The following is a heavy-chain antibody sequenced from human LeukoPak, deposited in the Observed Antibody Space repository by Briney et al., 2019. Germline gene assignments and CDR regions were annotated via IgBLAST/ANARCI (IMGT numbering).Heavy chain of an antibody. V-gene: IGHV3-48*04. CDR1: GFTFSSYS. J-gene: IGHJ4*02. Sequence: GGSLRLSCAASGFTFSSYSMNWVRQAPGKGLEWVSYISSSGSTIYYADSLKGRFTISRDNAKNSLYLQMNSLRAEDTAVYYCARAHYYDSSGLDFWGQGTLVTVSS. D-gene: IGHD3-22*01. CDR3: ARAHYYDSSGLDF. CDR2: ISSSGSTI.